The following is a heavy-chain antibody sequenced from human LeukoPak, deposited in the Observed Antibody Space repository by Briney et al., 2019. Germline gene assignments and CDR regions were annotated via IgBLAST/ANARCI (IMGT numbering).Heavy chain of an antibody. CDR1: GFTFSSYA. V-gene: IGHV3-30-3*01. CDR2: ISYDGSNK. Sequence: GGSLRLSCAASGFTFSSYAMHWVRQAPGKGLEWVAVISYDGSNKYYADSVKGRFTISRDNSKNTLYLQMNSLRAEDTAVYYSARDKGVTIVRGLIEYYFDYWGQGTLVTVSS. D-gene: IGHD3-10*01. J-gene: IGHJ4*02. CDR3: ARDKGVTIVRGLIEYYFDY.